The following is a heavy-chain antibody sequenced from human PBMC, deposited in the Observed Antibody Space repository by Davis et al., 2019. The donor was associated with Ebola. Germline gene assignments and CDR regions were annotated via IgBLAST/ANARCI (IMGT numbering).Heavy chain of an antibody. J-gene: IGHJ4*02. CDR2: ISSDGGDI. V-gene: IGHV3-23*01. Sequence: PGGSLRLSCVTSGFTFSGYAMSWVRQAPGKGLEWLTYISSDGGDINYVDSVQSLFSISRDNSGNTLYLEMNDLRAEDKAVYYCAKNGPVQNWYYFDIWGQGTPVDVSS. CDR3: AKNGPVQNWYYFDI. D-gene: IGHD1-1*01. CDR1: GFTFSGYA.